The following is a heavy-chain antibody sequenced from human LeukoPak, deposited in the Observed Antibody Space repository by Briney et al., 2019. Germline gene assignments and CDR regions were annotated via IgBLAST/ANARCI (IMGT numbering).Heavy chain of an antibody. D-gene: IGHD3-22*01. V-gene: IGHV4-59*01. CDR1: GGSISSYY. CDR3: ARYPLYYDSSGYPSSGMDV. Sequence: SETLSLTCTVSGGSISSYYWSWIRQPPGKGLEWIGYIYYSGSTNFNPSLKSRVTISVDTSKHQFSLKLSSVTAADPAVYYCARYPLYYDSSGYPSSGMDVWGQGTTVTVSS. J-gene: IGHJ6*02. CDR2: IYYSGST.